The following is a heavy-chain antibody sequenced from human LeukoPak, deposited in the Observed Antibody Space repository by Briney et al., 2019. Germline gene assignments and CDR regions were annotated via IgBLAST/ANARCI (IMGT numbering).Heavy chain of an antibody. J-gene: IGHJ4*02. CDR1: GFTFSSYG. Sequence: GGSLRLSCAASGFTFSSYGMHWVRQAPGKGLEWVAFIRYDGSTKYLADSVKGRFTISRDNSKNTLYLQMNSLRPEDTPVYYCAKDGGNYYVDYWGQGTLVTVSS. D-gene: IGHD1-26*01. CDR3: AKDGGNYYVDY. CDR2: IRYDGSTK. V-gene: IGHV3-30*02.